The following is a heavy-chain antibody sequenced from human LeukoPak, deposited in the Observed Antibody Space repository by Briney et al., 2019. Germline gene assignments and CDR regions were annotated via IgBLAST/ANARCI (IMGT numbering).Heavy chain of an antibody. J-gene: IGHJ6*02. CDR1: GYTFTSYD. Sequence: GASVKVSCKASGYTFTSYDMNWVRQATGQGLEWMGWMNPNSGNTGYAQKFQGRVTMTRNTSISTAYMELSSLRSEDTAVYYCARDLPGIAVYGRPGMDVWGQGTTVTVSS. V-gene: IGHV1-8*01. CDR2: MNPNSGNT. CDR3: ARDLPGIAVYGRPGMDV. D-gene: IGHD6-19*01.